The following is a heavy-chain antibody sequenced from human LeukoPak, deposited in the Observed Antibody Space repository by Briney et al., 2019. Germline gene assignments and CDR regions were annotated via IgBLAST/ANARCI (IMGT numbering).Heavy chain of an antibody. CDR1: GFTFTSSA. CDR3: AAAKYCSSTSCYALDY. V-gene: IGHV1-58*01. Sequence: ASVKISCKASGFTFTSSAVQWVRQAGGQRLEWIGWIVVGSGNTNYAQKFQERVTITRDMSTSTAYMELSSLRSEDTAVYYCAAAKYCSSTSCYALDYWGQGTLVTVSS. CDR2: IVVGSGNT. J-gene: IGHJ4*02. D-gene: IGHD2-2*01.